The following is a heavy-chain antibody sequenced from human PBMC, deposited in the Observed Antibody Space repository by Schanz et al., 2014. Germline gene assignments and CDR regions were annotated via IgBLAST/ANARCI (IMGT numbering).Heavy chain of an antibody. D-gene: IGHD3-10*01. V-gene: IGHV4-39*01. Sequence: QLQLQESGPGLVKPSETLSLTCTVSGGSISSSSYFWGWIRQPPGKGLEWIGSIYNSGSTYYNPSLKIRSPISGDTSKTQSPLKLTSVTAADTAVYYCGRHPHYYGSGSGFDPWGQGTLVTVSS. J-gene: IGHJ5*02. CDR3: GRHPHYYGSGSGFDP. CDR1: GGSISSSSYF. CDR2: IYNSGST.